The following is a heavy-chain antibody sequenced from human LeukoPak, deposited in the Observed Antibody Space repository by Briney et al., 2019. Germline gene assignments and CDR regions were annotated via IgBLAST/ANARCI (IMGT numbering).Heavy chain of an antibody. CDR3: ARAGDYYDSSGYYPNWFDP. D-gene: IGHD3-22*01. CDR1: GGTFSSYA. CDR2: VIPIFGTA. J-gene: IGHJ5*02. Sequence: SVKVSCKASGGTFSSYAISWVRQAPGQGLEWMGGVIPIFGTANYAQKFQGRVTITADESTSTAYMELSSLRSEDTAVYYCARAGDYYDSSGYYPNWFDPWGQGTLVTVSS. V-gene: IGHV1-69*13.